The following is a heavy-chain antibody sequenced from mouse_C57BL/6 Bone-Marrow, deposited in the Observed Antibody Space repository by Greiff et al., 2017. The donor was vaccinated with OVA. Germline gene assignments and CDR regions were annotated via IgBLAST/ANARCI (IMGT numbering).Heavy chain of an antibody. J-gene: IGHJ2*01. CDR2: IHPNSGST. CDR3: ARFLITTVVARG. V-gene: IGHV1-64*01. D-gene: IGHD1-1*01. Sequence: QVQLQQPGAELVKPGASVKLSCKASGYTFTSYWIHWVKQRPGQGLEWIGMIHPNSGSTNYNEKFKSKATLTVDKSSSTAYMQLSSLTSEDSAVYYCARFLITTVVARGWGQGTTLTVSS. CDR1: GYTFTSYW.